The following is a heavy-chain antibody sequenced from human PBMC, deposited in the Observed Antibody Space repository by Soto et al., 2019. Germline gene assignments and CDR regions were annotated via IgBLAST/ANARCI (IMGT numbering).Heavy chain of an antibody. V-gene: IGHV3-74*01. J-gene: IGHJ3*02. CDR3: ARVVSSGWYSQLRGGVDAFDI. CDR1: GFTFSSYW. D-gene: IGHD6-19*01. CDR2: INSDGRST. Sequence: GGSLRLSCAASGFTFSSYWMHWVRQAPGKGLVWVSRINSDGRSTSYADSVKGRLTISRDNAKNTLYLQMNSLRAEDTAVYYCARVVSSGWYSQLRGGVDAFDIWGQGTMVTVSS.